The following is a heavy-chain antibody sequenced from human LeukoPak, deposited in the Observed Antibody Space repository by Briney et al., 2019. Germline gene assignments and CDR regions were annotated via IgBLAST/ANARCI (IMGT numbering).Heavy chain of an antibody. V-gene: IGHV3-48*03. J-gene: IGHJ4*02. Sequence: PGGSLRLSCAASGFTFSSYEMNWVRQAPGKGLEWVSYISNSGNTIFYADSVKGRFTISRDNGKNSLYLQMNSLRAEDTAVYYCAKGFSKPTGNDYWGQGTLVTVSS. CDR1: GFTFSSYE. CDR3: AKGFSKPTGNDY. D-gene: IGHD1-1*01. CDR2: ISNSGNTI.